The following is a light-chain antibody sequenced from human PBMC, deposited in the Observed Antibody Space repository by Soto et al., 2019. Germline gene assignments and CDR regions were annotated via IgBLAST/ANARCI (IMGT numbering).Light chain of an antibody. Sequence: VMTQSPTSLSVSPGDSAILSCRASQTVGRNLAWYQQKTGQAPRLLIHTGSTRAPGIPARLSGSGSGTELTLTVSRLQSEDFAIYYCQKYNNWPRTFGLGTKVDIK. CDR2: TGS. CDR1: QTVGRN. CDR3: QKYNNWPRT. V-gene: IGKV3-15*01. J-gene: IGKJ1*01.